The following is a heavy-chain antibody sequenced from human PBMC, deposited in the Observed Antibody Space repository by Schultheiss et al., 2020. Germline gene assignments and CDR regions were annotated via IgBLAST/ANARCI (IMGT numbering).Heavy chain of an antibody. CDR3: ARLVRGRYYYMDV. V-gene: IGHV3-23*01. Sequence: GGSLRLSCAASGFTFSSYAMSWVRQAPGKGLEWVSAISGSGGSTYYADSVKGRFTISRDNSKNTLYLQMNSLRAEDTAVYYCARLVRGRYYYMDVWGKGTTVTVSS. D-gene: IGHD6-6*01. CDR2: ISGSGGST. J-gene: IGHJ6*03. CDR1: GFTFSSYA.